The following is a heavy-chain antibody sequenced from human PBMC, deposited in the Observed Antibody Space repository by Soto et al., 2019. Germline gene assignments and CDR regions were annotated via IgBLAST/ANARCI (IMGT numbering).Heavy chain of an antibody. V-gene: IGHV1-69*12. Sequence: QVQLVQSGAEVKKPGSSVKVSCKASGGTFSSYGISWVRQAPGQGLEWMGGIIPIFGTADYTQKFQGRVTIIADESTSTAYMDLSSLRSEDTAVYYCATQGLPNYYNNGMDVLGQGTTVTVSS. J-gene: IGHJ6*02. CDR1: GGTFSSYG. CDR2: IIPIFGTA. CDR3: ATQGLPNYYNNGMDV.